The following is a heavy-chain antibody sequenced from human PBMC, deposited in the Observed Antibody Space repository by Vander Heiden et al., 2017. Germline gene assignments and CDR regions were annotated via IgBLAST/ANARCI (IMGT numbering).Heavy chain of an antibody. Sequence: EVQLVQSGGGLVQPGGSLRPSCGASGFPFSPYTMTWVRQTPGKGLEWISYISATGVTIYYSQSVEGRFTISRDNVKNSLYLQMNNLRDDDTGVYYCARDPKLYGAFGPYFDYWGQGVLVTVAS. V-gene: IGHV3-48*02. CDR1: GFPFSPYT. D-gene: IGHD2-15*01. CDR3: ARDPKLYGAFGPYFDY. J-gene: IGHJ4*02. CDR2: ISATGVTI.